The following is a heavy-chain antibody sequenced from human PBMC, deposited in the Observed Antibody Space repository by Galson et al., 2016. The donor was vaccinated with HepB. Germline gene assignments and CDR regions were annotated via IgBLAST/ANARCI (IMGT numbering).Heavy chain of an antibody. D-gene: IGHD3-9*01. CDR2: ISYDGINE. J-gene: IGHJ4*02. Sequence: SLRLSCATSGFTFRNYGMNWVRQAPGKGLEWVAVISYDGINEYYVDSVKGRFTISRDNSKNTVYLQMNSLRPEDTAVYYCAKSDILAGYGAFDYWGQGTLVTVSS. CDR3: AKSDILAGYGAFDY. CDR1: GFTFRNYG. V-gene: IGHV3-30*18.